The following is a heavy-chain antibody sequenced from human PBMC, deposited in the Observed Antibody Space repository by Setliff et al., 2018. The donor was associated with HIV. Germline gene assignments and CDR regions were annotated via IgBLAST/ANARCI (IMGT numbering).Heavy chain of an antibody. CDR1: GFTFSSYW. V-gene: IGHV3-7*01. J-gene: IGHJ4*02. Sequence: PGGSLRLSCAASGFTFSSYWMSWVRQAPGKGLEWVANIKQDGSEKYYVDSVRGRFTISRDNAKNSLYLQINSLRAEDTAVYYCAKDHYGGKGPLGYWGQGTLVTVSS. CDR3: AKDHYGGKGPLGY. CDR2: IKQDGSEK. D-gene: IGHD4-17*01.